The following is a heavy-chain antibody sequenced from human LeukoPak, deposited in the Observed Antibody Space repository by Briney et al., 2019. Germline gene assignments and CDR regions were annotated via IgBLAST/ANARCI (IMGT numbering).Heavy chain of an antibody. Sequence: GGSLRLSCSASGFTFSTYPMHRGRQAPGKGLEYVSAITSNGVNTYYADSVKGRFTISRDNSKNTLYLQMSSLRTEDTAVYYCVRRSSAWYGDYWGQGTLVTVSS. D-gene: IGHD6-19*01. CDR3: VRRSSAWYGDY. J-gene: IGHJ4*02. CDR2: ITSNGVNT. CDR1: GFTFSTYP. V-gene: IGHV3-64D*09.